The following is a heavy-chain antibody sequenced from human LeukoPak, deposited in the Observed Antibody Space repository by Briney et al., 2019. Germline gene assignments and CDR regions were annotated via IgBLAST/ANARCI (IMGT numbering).Heavy chain of an antibody. CDR1: GFTFSSYA. V-gene: IGHV3-23*01. D-gene: IGHD5-12*01. CDR3: AKEGGYSGYDFPDF. CDR2: ISGSAYST. Sequence: PGGSLRLSCAASGFTFSSYAMSWVRQAPGKGLEWVSAISGSAYSTYYADSVKGRFTISRDNSKNTLYLQMNRLRAEATAVYYCAKEGGYSGYDFPDFWGQGTLVTVSS. J-gene: IGHJ4*02.